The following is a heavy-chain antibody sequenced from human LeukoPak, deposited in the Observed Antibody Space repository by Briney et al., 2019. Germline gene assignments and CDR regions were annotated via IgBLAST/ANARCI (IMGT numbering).Heavy chain of an antibody. Sequence: GGSLRLSCAASGFTFSSYAMSWVRQAPGKGLEWVSAISGSGGSTYYADSVKGRFTISRDNSKNTLYLQMNSLRAEDTAVYYCAKDKGWLQLRAWVNYFDYWGQGTLVTVSS. D-gene: IGHD5-24*01. J-gene: IGHJ4*02. CDR2: ISGSGGST. V-gene: IGHV3-23*01. CDR1: GFTFSSYA. CDR3: AKDKGWLQLRAWVNYFDY.